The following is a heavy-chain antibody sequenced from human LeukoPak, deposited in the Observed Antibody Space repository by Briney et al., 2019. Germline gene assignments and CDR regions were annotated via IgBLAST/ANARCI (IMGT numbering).Heavy chain of an antibody. J-gene: IGHJ4*02. D-gene: IGHD1-26*01. CDR2: ISWNSGSI. CDR3: AKGLASGRELLWDY. V-gene: IGHV3-9*01. CDR1: GFTFDDYA. Sequence: GGSLRLSCAASGFTFDDYAMHWVRQAPGKGLEWVSGISWNSGSIGYADSVKGRFTISRDNAKNSLYLQMNSLRAEDTVLYYCAKGLASGRELLWDYWGQGTLVTVSS.